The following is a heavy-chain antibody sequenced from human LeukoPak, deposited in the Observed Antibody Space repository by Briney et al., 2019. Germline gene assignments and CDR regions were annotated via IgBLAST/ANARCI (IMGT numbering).Heavy chain of an antibody. CDR3: ARATPGWWELQR. J-gene: IGHJ4*02. CDR1: GFAFSTYA. D-gene: IGHD1-26*01. Sequence: PGGSLRLSCAASGFAFSTYAMSWVRQAPEMGLEWVSAISDSGSRTYYADSVKGRFTISRDNAKNTLYLQMNSLRAEDTAVYYCARATPGWWELQRWGQGTLVTVSS. CDR2: ISDSGSRT. V-gene: IGHV3-23*01.